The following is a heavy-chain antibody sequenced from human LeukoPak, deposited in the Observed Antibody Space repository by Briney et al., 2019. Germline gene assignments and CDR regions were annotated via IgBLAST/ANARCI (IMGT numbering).Heavy chain of an antibody. J-gene: IGHJ4*02. CDR3: ARGAALGIAARRVLDY. CDR2: IYFTGSN. D-gene: IGHD6-6*01. CDR1: GGSISPYC. Sequence: PSETLSLTCTVSGGSISPYCWSWVRQPPGKGLEWIGYIYFTGSNNYNPSLKSRVTISVDTSKNQLSLRLSSVTASDTAVYYCARGAALGIAARRVLDYWGQGALVTVSS. V-gene: IGHV4-59*08.